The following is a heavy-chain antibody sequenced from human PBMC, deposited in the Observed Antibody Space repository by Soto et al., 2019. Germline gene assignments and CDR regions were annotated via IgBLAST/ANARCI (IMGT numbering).Heavy chain of an antibody. Sequence: GESLKISCRGSGYSFTTYWIGWVRQMPGKGLEWMGIIYPGDSDTRYSPSFQGRVTISADKSISTAYLQWSSLKASDTATYYCARTAVSRGYSGPLDFHYYAIDVWGQGTTVTVSS. V-gene: IGHV5-51*01. CDR1: GYSFTTYW. CDR2: IYPGDSDT. J-gene: IGHJ6*02. D-gene: IGHD5-12*01. CDR3: ARTAVSRGYSGPLDFHYYAIDV.